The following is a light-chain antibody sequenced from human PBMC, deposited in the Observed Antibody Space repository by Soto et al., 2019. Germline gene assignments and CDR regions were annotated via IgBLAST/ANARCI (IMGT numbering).Light chain of an antibody. CDR3: CSYAGSTTYG. CDR1: SSDVGNYNF. CDR2: EVN. J-gene: IGLJ1*01. V-gene: IGLV2-23*02. Sequence: QSALTQPASVSGSPGQSITISCTGTSSDVGNYNFVSWYQQHPGKAPKLMIYEVNMRPSGVSNRFSGSKSGNTASLTISGLQAEDEADYFCCSYAGSTTYGFGTGTKLTVL.